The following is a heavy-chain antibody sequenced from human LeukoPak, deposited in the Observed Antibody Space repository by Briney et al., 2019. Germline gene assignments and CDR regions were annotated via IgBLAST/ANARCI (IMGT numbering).Heavy chain of an antibody. CDR2: ISSNGGST. D-gene: IGHD6-19*01. V-gene: IGHV3-64*01. J-gene: IGHJ3*02. CDR1: GFSFSSYA. CDR3: ARVQKQWLVPGLDAFDI. Sequence: GGSLRLSCAASGFSFSSYAMHWVRQAPGKGLEYVSAISSNGGSTYYANSVKGRFTISRDNSKNTLYLQMGSLRAEDMAVYYCARVQKQWLVPGLDAFDIWGQGTMVTVSS.